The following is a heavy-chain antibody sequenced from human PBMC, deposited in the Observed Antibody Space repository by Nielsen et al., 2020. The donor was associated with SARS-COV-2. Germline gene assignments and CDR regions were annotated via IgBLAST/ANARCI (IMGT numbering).Heavy chain of an antibody. D-gene: IGHD6-13*01. Sequence: GESLKISCAASGFTFDDYGMSWVRQAPGKGLEWVSGINWNGGSTGYADSVKGRFTISRDNAKNSLYLQMNSLRAEDTAVYYCAREPQNSSKDYWGQGTLVTVSS. V-gene: IGHV3-20*04. CDR3: AREPQNSSKDY. J-gene: IGHJ4*02. CDR2: INWNGGST. CDR1: GFTFDDYG.